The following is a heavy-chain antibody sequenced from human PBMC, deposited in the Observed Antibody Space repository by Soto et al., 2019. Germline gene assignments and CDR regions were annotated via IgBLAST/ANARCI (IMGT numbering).Heavy chain of an antibody. CDR1: GYSSTSYW. J-gene: IGHJ4*02. D-gene: IGHD3-3*01. CDR3: ARPKDYDFWSGYPTVIPAY. Sequence: GESLKISCKGSGYSSTSYWIGWVRQMPGKGLEWMGIIYPGDSDTRYSPSFQGQVTISADKSISTAYLQWSSLKASDTAMYYCARPKDYDFWSGYPTVIPAYWGQGTLVTVSS. V-gene: IGHV5-51*01. CDR2: IYPGDSDT.